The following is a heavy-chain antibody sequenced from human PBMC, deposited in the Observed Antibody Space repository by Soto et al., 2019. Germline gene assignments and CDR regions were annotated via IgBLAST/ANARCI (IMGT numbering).Heavy chain of an antibody. CDR1: GFTFSRHT. CDR2: ISDDGSNT. Sequence: QVQLVESGGGVVQPGRSLRLSCAASGFTFSRHTMHWVRQAPGKGLEWVAAISDDGSNTYYADSVKGRFTITRDNSKNTLYLQMTSLRSEDTAVDHCAREVYYACWGGCNAHPCCFDAWGQGTLVTVSS. CDR3: AREVYYACWGGCNAHPCCFDA. J-gene: IGHJ5*02. V-gene: IGHV3-30-3*01. D-gene: IGHD3-3*01.